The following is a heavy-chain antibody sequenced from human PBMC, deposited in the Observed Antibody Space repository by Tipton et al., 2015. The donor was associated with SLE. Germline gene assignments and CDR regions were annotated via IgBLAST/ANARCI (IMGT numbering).Heavy chain of an antibody. Sequence: TLSLTCAVSGGSISSGGYSWSWIRQPPGKGLEWIGYIYHSGSTYYNPSLKSRINISIDTSKNQFSLRLGSVTAADTALYYCARSYCNSTSCFDAFDIWGQGTMVTVSS. CDR2: IYHSGST. J-gene: IGHJ3*02. D-gene: IGHD2-2*01. CDR1: GGSISSGGYS. CDR3: ARSYCNSTSCFDAFDI. V-gene: IGHV4-30-2*01.